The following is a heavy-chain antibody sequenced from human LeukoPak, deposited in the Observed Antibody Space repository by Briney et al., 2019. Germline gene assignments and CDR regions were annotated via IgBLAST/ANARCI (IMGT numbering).Heavy chain of an antibody. J-gene: IGHJ5*02. D-gene: IGHD2-2*01. CDR2: IYTSRST. CDR3: ARAGGPIVVVPAAVRANWFDP. Sequence: SETLSLTCAVYGGSFSGYYWSWIRQPAGKGLEWIGRIYTSRSTNYNPSLKSRVTISVDKSKNQFSLKLSSVTAADTAVYYCARAGGPIVVVPAAVRANWFDPWGQGTLVTVSS. CDR1: GGSFSGYY. V-gene: IGHV4-59*10.